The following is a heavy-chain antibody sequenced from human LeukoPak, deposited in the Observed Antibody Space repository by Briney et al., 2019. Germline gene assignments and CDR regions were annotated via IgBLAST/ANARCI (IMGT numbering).Heavy chain of an antibody. V-gene: IGHV4-59*01. Sequence: SETLSLTCTVSGGSISSYYWSWIRQPPGKGLEWIGYIYYSGSTNYNPSLKSRVTISVDTSKNQFSLKLSSVNAADTAVYYCARTRLLLFDYWGQGTLVTVSS. CDR3: ARTRLLLFDY. CDR1: GGSISSYY. J-gene: IGHJ4*02. CDR2: IYYSGST. D-gene: IGHD3-10*01.